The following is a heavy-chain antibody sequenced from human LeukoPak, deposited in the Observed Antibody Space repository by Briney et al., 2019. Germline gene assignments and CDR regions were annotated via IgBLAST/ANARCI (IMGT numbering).Heavy chain of an antibody. V-gene: IGHV1-2*02. CDR3: GRGLIAAVGTIDY. D-gene: IGHD6-13*01. Sequence: ASVKVSCKASGYTFTSYGISWVRQAPGQGLEWMGWINPNSGGTNYAQKFQGRVTMTRDTSISTAYMELSRLRSDDTAVYYCGRGLIAAVGTIDYWGQGTLVTVSS. CDR2: INPNSGGT. J-gene: IGHJ4*02. CDR1: GYTFTSYG.